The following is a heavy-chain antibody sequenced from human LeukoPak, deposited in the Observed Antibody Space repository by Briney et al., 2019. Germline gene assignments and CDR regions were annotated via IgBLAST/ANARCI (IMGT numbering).Heavy chain of an antibody. CDR1: GYTFTSYG. CDR3: ARSRVVRGVIPDSDY. CDR2: ISAYNGNT. J-gene: IGHJ4*02. D-gene: IGHD3-10*01. V-gene: IGHV1-18*01. Sequence: WASVKVSCKASGYTFTSYGISWVRQAPGQGLEWMGWISAYNGNTNYAQKLQGRVTMTRNTSISTAYMELSSLRSEDTAVYYCARSRVVRGVIPDSDYWGQGTLVTVSS.